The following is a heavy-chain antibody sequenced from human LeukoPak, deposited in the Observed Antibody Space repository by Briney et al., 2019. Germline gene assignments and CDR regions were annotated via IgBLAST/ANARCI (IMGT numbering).Heavy chain of an antibody. V-gene: IGHV1-2*02. CDR2: INPNSGGT. CDR3: ARSYDSSGYPPYFDY. D-gene: IGHD3-22*01. CDR1: GYTFTGYY. J-gene: IGHJ4*02. Sequence: ASVKVSCKASGYTFTGYYMHWVRQAPGQGLEWMGWINPNSGGTNYAQKFQGRVTMTRDTSISTAYMELSRLRPDDTAVYYCARSYDSSGYPPYFDYWGQGTLVTVSS.